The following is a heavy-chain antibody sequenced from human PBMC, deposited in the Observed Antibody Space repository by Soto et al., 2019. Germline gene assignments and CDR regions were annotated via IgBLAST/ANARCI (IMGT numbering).Heavy chain of an antibody. CDR3: ARNPLNYCSGGSCYSSRYGMDV. D-gene: IGHD2-15*01. V-gene: IGHV3-33*01. CDR2: IWYDGSNK. J-gene: IGHJ6*02. Sequence: TGGSLRLSCAASGFTFSSYGMHWVRRAPGKGLEWVAVIWYDGSNKYYADSVKGRFTISRDNSKNTLYLQMNSLRAEDTAVYYCARNPLNYCSGGSCYSSRYGMDVWGQGTTVTVSS. CDR1: GFTFSSYG.